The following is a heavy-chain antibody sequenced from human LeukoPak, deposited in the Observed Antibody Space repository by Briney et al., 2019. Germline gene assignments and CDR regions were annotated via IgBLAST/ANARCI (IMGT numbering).Heavy chain of an antibody. J-gene: IGHJ6*02. CDR2: IIPIFGTA. V-gene: IGHV1-69*01. Sequence: SVKVSCKASGGTFSSYAISWVRQAPGQGLEWMGGIIPIFGTANYAQKFQGRVTITADESTSTAYMELSSLRSEDTAVYYCARGERYYYDSSGYSISYYGMDVWGQGTTVTVSS. CDR1: GGTFSSYA. CDR3: ARGERYYYDSSGYSISYYGMDV. D-gene: IGHD3-22*01.